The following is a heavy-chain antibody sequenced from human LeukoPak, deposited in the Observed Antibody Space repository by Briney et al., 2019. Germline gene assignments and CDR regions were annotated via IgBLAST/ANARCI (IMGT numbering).Heavy chain of an antibody. D-gene: IGHD3-3*01. V-gene: IGHV4-61*02. J-gene: IGHJ1*01. Sequence: SETLSLTCTVSGGPISSGNYYWSWIRQRAGKGLEWIGRIYTSGSTDYNPSLKSRVTASIDTAKNQFSLNLSSVTAADTAVYFCARDAQFGVIIIWGQGTLVTVSS. CDR2: IYTSGST. CDR1: GGPISSGNYY. CDR3: ARDAQFGVIII.